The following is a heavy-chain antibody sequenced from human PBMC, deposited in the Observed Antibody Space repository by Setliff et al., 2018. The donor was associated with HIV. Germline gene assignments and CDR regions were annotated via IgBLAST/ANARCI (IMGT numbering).Heavy chain of an antibody. V-gene: IGHV1-8*02. CDR2: MNPNSGNT. Sequence: ASVKVSCKASGYTFTSYDINWVRQATGQGLEWMGWMNPNSGNTGYAQKFQGRVTMTRNTSISTAYMELSSLRSEDTAVYYCARGTVYYYDSSGYYAFYDWGQGTLVTVSS. J-gene: IGHJ4*02. CDR1: GYTFTSYD. D-gene: IGHD3-22*01. CDR3: ARGTVYYYDSSGYYAFYD.